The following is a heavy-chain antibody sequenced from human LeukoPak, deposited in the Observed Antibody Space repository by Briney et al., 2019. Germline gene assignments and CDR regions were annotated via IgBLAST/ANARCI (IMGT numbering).Heavy chain of an antibody. CDR1: GFIFSSYG. Sequence: PGGSLRLSCEASGFIFSSYGMHWVRQGPGKGLEWVAFIRYDGSNKYYADSVKGRFTISRDNSKNTLYLQMNSLRAEDTAVYYCANDLPITMIVVVSATDAFDIWGQGTMATVSS. J-gene: IGHJ3*02. D-gene: IGHD3-22*01. V-gene: IGHV3-30*02. CDR2: IRYDGSNK. CDR3: ANDLPITMIVVVSATDAFDI.